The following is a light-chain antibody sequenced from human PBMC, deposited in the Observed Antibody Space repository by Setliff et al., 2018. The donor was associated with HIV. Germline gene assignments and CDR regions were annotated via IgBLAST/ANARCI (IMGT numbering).Light chain of an antibody. CDR1: ISDVGSYNL. CDR3: CSYAGSSTYV. Sequence: ALTQPASVSGSPGQSITISCTGTISDVGSYNLVSWYQQHPGKAPKLMIFEVSKRPSGVSNRFSGSKSGNTASLTISGLQTEDEADYHCCSYAGSSTYVFGIGTKVTVL. J-gene: IGLJ1*01. CDR2: EVS. V-gene: IGLV2-23*02.